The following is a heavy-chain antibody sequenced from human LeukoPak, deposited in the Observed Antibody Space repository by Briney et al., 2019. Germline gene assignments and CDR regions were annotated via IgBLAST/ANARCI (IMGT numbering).Heavy chain of an antibody. V-gene: IGHV3-23*01. D-gene: IGHD5-12*01. Sequence: GGSLRLSCAASGFTFSSNGMSWVRQAPGKGLEWVSAMSGSDDYIYYADSVKGRFTISRDNSKNTLYLQLNSLRAGDTAVYYCAKDQGFLVATRGGSDYWGQGTLVTVSS. CDR2: MSGSDDYI. CDR1: GFTFSSNG. CDR3: AKDQGFLVATRGGSDY. J-gene: IGHJ4*02.